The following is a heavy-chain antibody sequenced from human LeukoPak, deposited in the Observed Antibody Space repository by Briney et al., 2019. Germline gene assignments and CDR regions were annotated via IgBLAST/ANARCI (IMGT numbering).Heavy chain of an antibody. D-gene: IGHD2-2*01. CDR2: IGTSSTTI. V-gene: IGHV3-48*04. J-gene: IGHJ4*02. CDR3: AKDALWEYCSGTSCYGGHFDY. Sequence: GGSLRLSCAASGSTFSSYTMNWVRQPPGKGLEWVSNIGTSSTTIYYADSVKGRFTISRDNAKNSLYLQMNSLRAEDTAVYYCAKDALWEYCSGTSCYGGHFDYWGQGTLVTVSS. CDR1: GSTFSSYT.